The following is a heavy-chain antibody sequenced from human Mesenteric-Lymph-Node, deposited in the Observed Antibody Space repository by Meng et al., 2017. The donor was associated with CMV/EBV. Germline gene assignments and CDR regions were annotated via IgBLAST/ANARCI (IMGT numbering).Heavy chain of an antibody. CDR1: SFSGYY. D-gene: IGHD3-9*01. CDR3: ARESVLRYFDWSTRGNFDY. Sequence: SFSGYYGSWIRQPPGKGLEWIGEFNHSGSTNYSPSLKSRVTISVDTSKNQFSLKLSSVTAADTAVYYCARESVLRYFDWSTRGNFDYWGQGTLVTVSS. CDR2: FNHSGST. J-gene: IGHJ4*02. V-gene: IGHV4-34*01.